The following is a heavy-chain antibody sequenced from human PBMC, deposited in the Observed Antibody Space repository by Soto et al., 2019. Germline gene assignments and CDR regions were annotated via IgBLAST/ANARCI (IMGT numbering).Heavy chain of an antibody. CDR1: GFTFSSYE. CDR3: ARATGTMVRGVYGMDV. V-gene: IGHV3-48*03. Sequence: EVQLVESGGGLVQPGGSLRLSCAASGFTFSSYEMNWVRQAPGKGPEWVSYISSSNSTIYYADSVKGRFTISRDNAKNSLYLQMNSLRAEDTAIYYCARATGTMVRGVYGMDVWGQGTTVTVSS. J-gene: IGHJ6*02. D-gene: IGHD3-10*01. CDR2: ISSSNSTI.